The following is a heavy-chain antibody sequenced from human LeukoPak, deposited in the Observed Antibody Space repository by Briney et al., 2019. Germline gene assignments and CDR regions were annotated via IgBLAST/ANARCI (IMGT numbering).Heavy chain of an antibody. CDR1: GFTFSGRW. V-gene: IGHV3-7*03. Sequence: GGSLRLSCAASGFTFSGRWMSWVRQAPGKGLEWVANIKPDGSEKNYVDSVKGRFTISRDNAKSSLYLQMNSLRAEDTAVYYCTKGTLTTGYSSWGQGTLVTVSS. CDR3: TKGTLTTGYSS. CDR2: IKPDGSEK. D-gene: IGHD5-24*01. J-gene: IGHJ5*02.